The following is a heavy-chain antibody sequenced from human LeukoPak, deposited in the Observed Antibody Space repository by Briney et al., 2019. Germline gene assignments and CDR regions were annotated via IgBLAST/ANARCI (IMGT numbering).Heavy chain of an antibody. V-gene: IGHV3-48*03. CDR1: GFTFSSYE. Sequence: GGSLRLSCAASGFTFSSYEMNWVRQAPGKGLEWVSYISSSGSTIYYADSVKGRFTISRDNAKNSLYLQMNSLRAEDTAVYYCARAGYGSGSCYNVYWGQGTLVTVSS. CDR3: ARAGYGSGSCYNVY. D-gene: IGHD3-10*01. J-gene: IGHJ4*02. CDR2: ISSSGSTI.